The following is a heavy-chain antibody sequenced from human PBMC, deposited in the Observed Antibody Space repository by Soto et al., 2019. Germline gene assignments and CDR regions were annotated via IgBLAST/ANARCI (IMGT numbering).Heavy chain of an antibody. D-gene: IGHD3-3*01. Sequence: LXLSCAASGFTFYKYSITWVRQAPGKGLEWVSGISGDGTRTYYGDSVKGRFTISRDNSKNTVFLQMNSLRAEDTALYYCVKDLRPNRGWFGHWGQGTRVTVSS. CDR1: GFTFYKYS. CDR2: ISGDGTRT. CDR3: VKDLRPNRGWFGH. V-gene: IGHV3-23*01. J-gene: IGHJ5*02.